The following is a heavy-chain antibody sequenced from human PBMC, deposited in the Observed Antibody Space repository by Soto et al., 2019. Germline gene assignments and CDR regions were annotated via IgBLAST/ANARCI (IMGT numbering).Heavy chain of an antibody. V-gene: IGHV3-21*01. D-gene: IGHD5-12*01. CDR3: ARVQVATWSLDY. J-gene: IGHJ4*02. Sequence: EVQLVESGGGLVKPGGSLRLSCAASGFTFSSYSMNWVRQAPGKGLEWVSSISSSSSYIYYADSVKGRFTISRDNAKNSLYLQMNSLRAEDTAVYYCARVQVATWSLDYWGQGTLVTVSS. CDR1: GFTFSSYS. CDR2: ISSSSSYI.